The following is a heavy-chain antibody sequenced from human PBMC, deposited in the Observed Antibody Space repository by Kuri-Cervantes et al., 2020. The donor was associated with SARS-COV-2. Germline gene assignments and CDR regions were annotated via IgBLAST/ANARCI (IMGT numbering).Heavy chain of an antibody. CDR2: IKQDGSEK. D-gene: IGHD5-12*01. V-gene: IGHV3-7*01. CDR3: ASSRGYSGYDLYYYYYMDV. CDR1: GLTFSSYW. Sequence: GESLKISCAASGLTFSSYWMSWVRQAPGKGLEWVANIKQDGSEKYYVDSVKGRFTISRDNAKNSLYLQMNSLRAEDTAVYYCASSRGYSGYDLYYYYYMDVWGKGTTVTVSS. J-gene: IGHJ6*03.